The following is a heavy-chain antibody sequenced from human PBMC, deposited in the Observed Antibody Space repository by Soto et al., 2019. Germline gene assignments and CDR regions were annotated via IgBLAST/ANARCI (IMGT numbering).Heavy chain of an antibody. CDR2: ITGSGGTI. Sequence: DVHLLESGGGLVHPGGSLRLSCAASGFNFNKYAMIWVRQAPGQGQEWVSGITGSGGTIEYADSVRGWFTISRDNSKNTVDLQMNSLRAEDTAMYYCAKDDVAGDGLWLVADWGQGSLVTVS. V-gene: IGHV3-23*01. D-gene: IGHD2-15*01. J-gene: IGHJ1*01. CDR1: GFNFNKYA. CDR3: AKDDVAGDGLWLVAD.